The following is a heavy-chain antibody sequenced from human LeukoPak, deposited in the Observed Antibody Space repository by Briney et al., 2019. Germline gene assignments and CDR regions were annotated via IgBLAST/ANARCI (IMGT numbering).Heavy chain of an antibody. CDR3: AKGGYYDSSGYYYDTAHDAFDI. J-gene: IGHJ3*02. CDR2: ISSSGSTI. Sequence: PGGSLRLSCAASGFTFSSYEMNWVRQAPGKGLEWVSYISSSGSTIYYADSVKGRFTISRDNAKNSLYLQMNSLRAEDTAVYYCAKGGYYDSSGYYYDTAHDAFDIWGQGTMVTVSS. V-gene: IGHV3-48*03. CDR1: GFTFSSYE. D-gene: IGHD3-22*01.